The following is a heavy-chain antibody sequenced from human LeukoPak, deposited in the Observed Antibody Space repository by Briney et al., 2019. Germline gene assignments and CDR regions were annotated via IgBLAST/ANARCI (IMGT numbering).Heavy chain of an antibody. D-gene: IGHD2-2*01. CDR2: IYSGGST. J-gene: IGHJ4*03. CDR3: ARGGILGYCSSTSCYLDY. V-gene: IGHV3-66*02. CDR1: GFTVSSNY. Sequence: PGGSLRLSXAASGFTVSSNYMSWVRQAPGKGLEWVSVIYSGGSTYYADSVKGRFTISRDNSKNTLYPQMNSLRAEDTAVYYCARGGILGYCSSTSCYLDYWGQGTLVTVSS.